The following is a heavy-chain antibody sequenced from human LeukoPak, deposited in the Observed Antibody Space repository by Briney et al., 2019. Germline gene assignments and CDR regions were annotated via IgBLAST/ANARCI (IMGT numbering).Heavy chain of an antibody. V-gene: IGHV5-51*01. D-gene: IGHD3-22*01. Sequence: GESLKISCKGSGYSFTNNWIAWVRQMSGKGLEWMGIIYPGDSDTKYSPTFQGQVTISADKSINTAYLRWSSLTASDTAMYYCAILTDYYDSSGYYRNYNWFDPWGQGTLVTVSS. CDR3: AILTDYYDSSGYYRNYNWFDP. CDR2: IYPGDSDT. CDR1: GYSFTNNW. J-gene: IGHJ5*02.